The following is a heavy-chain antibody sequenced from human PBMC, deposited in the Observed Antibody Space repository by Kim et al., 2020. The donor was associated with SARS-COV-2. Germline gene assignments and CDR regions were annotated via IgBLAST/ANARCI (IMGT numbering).Heavy chain of an antibody. J-gene: IGHJ4*02. V-gene: IGHV4-59*13. D-gene: IGHD1-26*01. CDR1: GGSISSYY. CDR3: ARGRSWVLD. Sequence: SETLSLTCTVSGGSISSYYWSWIRQPPGKGLEWIGYIYYSGSTNYNPSLKSRVTISVDTSKNQFSLKLSSVTAADTAVYYCARGRSWVLDWGQGTLVTVSS. CDR2: IYYSGST.